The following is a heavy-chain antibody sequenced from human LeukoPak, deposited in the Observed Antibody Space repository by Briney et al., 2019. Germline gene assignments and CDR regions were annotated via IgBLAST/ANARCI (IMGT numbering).Heavy chain of an antibody. D-gene: IGHD6-13*01. J-gene: IGHJ6*02. CDR2: IWYDGSNK. CDR1: GFTFSSYG. CDR3: AREGGGSSSCTLNTYYYYGMDV. Sequence: GGSLRLSCAASGFTFSSYGMHWVRQAPGKGLEWVAVIWYDGSNKYYADSVKGRFTISRDNSKNTLYLQMNSLRAGDTAVYYCAREGGGSSSCTLNTYYYYGMDVWGQGTTVTVSS. V-gene: IGHV3-33*01.